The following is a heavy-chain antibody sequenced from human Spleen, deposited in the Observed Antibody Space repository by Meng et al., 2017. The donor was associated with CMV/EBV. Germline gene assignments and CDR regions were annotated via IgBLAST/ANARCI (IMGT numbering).Heavy chain of an antibody. CDR3: ARGPGYCSGGSCYSDNYFDY. Sequence: SETLSLTCTVSGDSISSSTYYWGWIRQPPGKGLEWIGHIYYSGTTNYNPSLKSRVTISIETSKNQFSLKLSSVTVADTAVYYCARGPGYCSGGSCYSDNYFDYWGQGTLVTVSS. J-gene: IGHJ4*02. CDR1: GDSISSSTYY. D-gene: IGHD2-15*01. CDR2: IYYSGTT. V-gene: IGHV4-39*07.